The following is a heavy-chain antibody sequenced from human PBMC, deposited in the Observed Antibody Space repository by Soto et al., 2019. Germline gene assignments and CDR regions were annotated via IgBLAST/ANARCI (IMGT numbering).Heavy chain of an antibody. D-gene: IGHD3-3*01. CDR1: GGSFTDYY. CDR2: IHHTGTI. Sequence: SETLSLTCAVYGGSFTDYYWNWIRQPPGKGLEWIGEIHHTGTINYNPSFRSRVTISVDTSKNQFSLKMKSVNAADTAVYYCARFEVGTTTRDYWGQGTQVTVPQ. J-gene: IGHJ4*02. V-gene: IGHV4-34*01. CDR3: ARFEVGTTTRDY.